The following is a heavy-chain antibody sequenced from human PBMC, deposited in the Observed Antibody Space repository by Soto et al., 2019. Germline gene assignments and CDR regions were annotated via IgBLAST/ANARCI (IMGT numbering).Heavy chain of an antibody. CDR3: ASGAWSGYYYSFYY. J-gene: IGHJ4*02. CDR2: ISADNGNT. Sequence: QVQLVQSGAEVKKPGASVKVSCKASGYTFTSYGISWVRQAPGQRLEWMGWISADNGNTKYAQKLQDRVTITTDTATSKAYMELRSLRSEDTAVYYGASGAWSGYYYSFYYKGQGRLVTVA. CDR1: GYTFTSYG. V-gene: IGHV1-18*01. D-gene: IGHD3-3*01.